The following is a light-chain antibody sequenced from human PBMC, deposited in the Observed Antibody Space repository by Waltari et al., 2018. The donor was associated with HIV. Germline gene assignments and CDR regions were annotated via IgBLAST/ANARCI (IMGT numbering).Light chain of an antibody. CDR3: AAWDDSLNGVI. CDR2: SNN. CDR1: SSNIGSNT. V-gene: IGLV1-44*01. Sequence: QSVLTQPPSASGTPGQRVPLSCSGRSSNIGSNTVNWYQQLPGTAPKLLMYSNNQRPSGVPDRFSGSKSGTSASLAISGLQSEDEADYYCAAWDDSLNGVIFGGGTKLTVL. J-gene: IGLJ2*01.